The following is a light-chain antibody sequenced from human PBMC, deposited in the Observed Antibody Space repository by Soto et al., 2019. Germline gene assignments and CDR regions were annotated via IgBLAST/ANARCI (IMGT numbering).Light chain of an antibody. CDR2: AAS. CDR1: QPVTNY. CDR3: QQSYIAPWT. Sequence: DIQMTQSPSSLSASAGDRVTITCRASQPVTNYLSWYQQKPGKAPTLLIYAASRLQSGVPSRFSAGGSGTEFTLSINSLLPEDFATYYCQQSYIAPWTFGQGTKVDIK. J-gene: IGKJ1*01. V-gene: IGKV1-39*01.